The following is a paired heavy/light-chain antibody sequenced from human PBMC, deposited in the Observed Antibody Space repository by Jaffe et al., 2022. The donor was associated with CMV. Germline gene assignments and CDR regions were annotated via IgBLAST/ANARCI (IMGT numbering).Heavy chain of an antibody. CDR2: ISYDGSNK. J-gene: IGHJ4*02. Sequence: QVQLVESGGGVVQPGRSLRLSCAASGFTFSSYGMHWVRQAPGKGLEWVAVISYDGSNKYYADSVKGRFTISRDNSKNTLYLQMNSLRAEDTAVYYCAKDRRYYDSSGYPLRLTFPNFDYWGQGTLVTVSS. D-gene: IGHD3-22*01. CDR1: GFTFSSYG. CDR3: AKDRRYYDSSGYPLRLTFPNFDY. V-gene: IGHV3-30*18.
Light chain of an antibody. CDR1: QSVSSN. V-gene: IGKV3D-15*01. J-gene: IGKJ5*01. CDR3: QQYNNWPPVT. CDR2: GAS. Sequence: EIVMTQSPATLSVSPGERATLSCRASQSVSSNLAWYQQKPGQAPRLLIYGASTRATGIPARFSGSGSGTEFTLTISSLQSEDFAVYYCQQYNNWPPVTFGQGTRLEIK.